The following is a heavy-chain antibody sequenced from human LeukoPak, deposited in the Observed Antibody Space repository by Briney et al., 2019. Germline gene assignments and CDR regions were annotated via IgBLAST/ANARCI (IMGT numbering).Heavy chain of an antibody. CDR3: ATETTGTTTGDYYYYYYMDV. J-gene: IGHJ6*03. CDR1: GGSISSYY. CDR2: IYYSGST. D-gene: IGHD1-1*01. V-gene: IGHV4-59*12. Sequence: SETLSLTCTVSGGSISSYYWNWIRQPPGKGLEWIGNIYYSGSTNYNPSLKSRVTMSVDTSKNQFSLKLSSVTAADTAVYYCATETTGTTTGDYYYYYYMDVWGKGTTVTVSS.